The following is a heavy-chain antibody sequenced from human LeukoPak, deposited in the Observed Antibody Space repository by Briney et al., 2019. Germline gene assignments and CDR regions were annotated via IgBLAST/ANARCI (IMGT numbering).Heavy chain of an antibody. J-gene: IGHJ4*02. V-gene: IGHV3-53*01. Sequence: GGSLRLSCAGSGFTVSSNYTSWVRQAPGKGLEWVSVIYSGGRTYYTDSVKGRFTISRDNSKNALYLQMNSLRAEDTAVYYCAINFRSAYYFFDFWGQGILVTVSS. CDR3: AINFRSAYYFFDF. CDR1: GFTVSSNY. CDR2: IYSGGRT. D-gene: IGHD3-3*01.